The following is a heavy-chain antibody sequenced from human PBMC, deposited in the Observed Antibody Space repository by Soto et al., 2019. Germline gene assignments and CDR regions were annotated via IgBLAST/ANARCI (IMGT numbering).Heavy chain of an antibody. CDR3: ASGNACEVLLAY. CDR1: GASINSGGYS. D-gene: IGHD4-4*01. CDR2: IYFRGSP. J-gene: IGHJ4*02. V-gene: IGHV4-31*03. Sequence: PSETLSLTCTVSGASINSGGYSWSWIRQLPGKGLECTGSIYFRGSPYYNPSLESRVTISLDTSQNQFSLKLSSVTAADTAVDYCASGNACEVLLAYWGQGSLVTGSS.